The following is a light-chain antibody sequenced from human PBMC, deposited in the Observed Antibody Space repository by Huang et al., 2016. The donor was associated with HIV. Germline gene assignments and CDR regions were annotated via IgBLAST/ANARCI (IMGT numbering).Light chain of an antibody. J-gene: IGKJ3*01. CDR3: QQYDNLPRFT. Sequence: DIQMTQSPSSLSASVGDRVTITCQASQDIINYLNWYQQKPGKSPKLLIYDASNLETGVSSRFSGSGSGTEFTFTISSLQPEDIATYYCQQYDNLPRFTFGPGTKVDIK. CDR2: DAS. V-gene: IGKV1-33*01. CDR1: QDIINY.